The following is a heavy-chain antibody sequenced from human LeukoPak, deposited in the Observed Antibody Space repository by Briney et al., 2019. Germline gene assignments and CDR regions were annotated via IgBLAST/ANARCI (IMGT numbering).Heavy chain of an antibody. D-gene: IGHD3-16*01. V-gene: IGHV4-59*01. CDR2: IYYSGST. J-gene: IGHJ4*01. CDR3: ARGRGGRVDY. Sequence: SETLSLTCTVSGGSISSYYWSWIRQPPGKGLEWIGYIYYSGSTNYNPSLKSRVTISVDTSKNQFSLKLSSVTAADTAVYYCARGRGGRVDYWGQEPWSPSPQ. CDR1: GGSISSYY.